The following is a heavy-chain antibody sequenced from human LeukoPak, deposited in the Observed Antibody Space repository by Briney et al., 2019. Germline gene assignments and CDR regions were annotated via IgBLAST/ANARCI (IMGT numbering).Heavy chain of an antibody. CDR1: GFTFSNAW. J-gene: IGHJ4*02. CDR3: TLSLLRYDSSGYPLHF. Sequence: GGSLRLSCAASGFTFSNAWMSWVRQAPGKGLEWVGRIKSKTDGGTTDYAAPVKGRFSISRDDSKNMLYLETNSLKTEDTAVYYCTLSLLRYDSSGYPLHFWGQGTLVTVSS. D-gene: IGHD3-22*01. CDR2: IKSKTDGGTT. V-gene: IGHV3-15*01.